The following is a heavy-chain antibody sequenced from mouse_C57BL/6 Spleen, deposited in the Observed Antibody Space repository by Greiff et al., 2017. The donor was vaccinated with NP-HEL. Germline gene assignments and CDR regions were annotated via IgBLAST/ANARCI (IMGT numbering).Heavy chain of an antibody. CDR3: ARQLSYAMDY. CDR2: ISYDGSN. J-gene: IGHJ4*01. CDR1: GYSITSGYY. Sequence: ESGPGLVKPSQSLSLTCSVTGYSITSGYYWNWIRQFPGNKLEWMGYISYDGSNNYNPSLKNRISITRDTSKNQFFLKLNSVTTEDTATYYCARQLSYAMDYWGQGTSVTVSS. D-gene: IGHD4-1*02. V-gene: IGHV3-6*01.